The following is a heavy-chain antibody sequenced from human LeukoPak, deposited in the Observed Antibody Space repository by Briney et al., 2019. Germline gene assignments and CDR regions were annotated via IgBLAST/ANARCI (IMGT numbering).Heavy chain of an antibody. CDR2: INPNSGGT. D-gene: IGHD3-22*01. J-gene: IGHJ4*02. Sequence: ASVKVPCKASGYTLTGYYMHWVRQALGQGLEWMGRINPNSGGTNYAQKFQGRVTMTRDTSISTAYMELSRLRSDDTAVYYCARGYYDSSGYYYNDYWGQGTLVTVSS. V-gene: IGHV1-2*06. CDR3: ARGYYDSSGYYYNDY. CDR1: GYTLTGYY.